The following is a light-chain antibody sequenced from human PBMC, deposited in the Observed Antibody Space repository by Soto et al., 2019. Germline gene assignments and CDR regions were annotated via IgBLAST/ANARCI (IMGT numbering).Light chain of an antibody. Sequence: DLQMTQSPSTLSASVGDRVTITCRASQSISSWLAWYQQKPGKAPXXLIYDASSLESGVPSRFSGSGSGTEFTLTISSLQPDDSATDYCQQYNSYWTFGQGTKVDI. J-gene: IGKJ1*01. CDR2: DAS. CDR1: QSISSW. V-gene: IGKV1-5*01. CDR3: QQYNSYWT.